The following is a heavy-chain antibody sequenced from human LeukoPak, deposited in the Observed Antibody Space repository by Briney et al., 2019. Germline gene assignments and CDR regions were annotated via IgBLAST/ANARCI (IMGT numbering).Heavy chain of an antibody. J-gene: IGHJ4*02. Sequence: GGSLRLSCEASGFIFGDYALSWVRQAPGKGLEWVSAISGPGDDTYYADSVKGRFTISRDNSKNTLYLEMSSLRGEDTAIYYCAKGQELDDGVFDSWGQGTLVTVSS. CDR1: GFIFGDYA. D-gene: IGHD1-1*01. CDR2: ISGPGDDT. CDR3: AKGQELDDGVFDS. V-gene: IGHV3-23*01.